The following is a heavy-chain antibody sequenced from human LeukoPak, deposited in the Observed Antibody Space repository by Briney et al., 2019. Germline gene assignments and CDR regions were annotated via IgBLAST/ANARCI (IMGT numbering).Heavy chain of an antibody. Sequence: GGSLRLSCAASGFTFSSYAMSWVRQAPGKGLEWVSAISGSGGSTYYADSVKGRFTISRDNSKNALYLQMNSLRAEDTAVYYCAKDGAPGYSSGWFSIDCWGQGTLVTVSS. CDR2: ISGSGGST. V-gene: IGHV3-23*01. D-gene: IGHD6-19*01. J-gene: IGHJ4*02. CDR3: AKDGAPGYSSGWFSIDC. CDR1: GFTFSSYA.